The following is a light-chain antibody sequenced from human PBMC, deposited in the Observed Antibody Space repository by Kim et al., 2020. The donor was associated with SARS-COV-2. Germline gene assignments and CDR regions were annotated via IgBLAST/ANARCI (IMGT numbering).Light chain of an antibody. CDR1: QGPSNN. J-gene: IGKJ4*01. CDR3: EQYNSWPPT. CDR2: ATS. Sequence: SVSPGEGAPLSCRARQGPSNNLAWYQQKPGQAPRLIIFATSTRATGIPARFSGSGSGTEFTLTINSLQSEDFAVYYCEQYNSWPPTFGGGTKLEI. V-gene: IGKV3-15*01.